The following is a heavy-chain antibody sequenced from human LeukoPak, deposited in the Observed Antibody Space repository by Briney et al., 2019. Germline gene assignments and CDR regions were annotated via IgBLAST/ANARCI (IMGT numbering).Heavy chain of an antibody. D-gene: IGHD3-10*01. J-gene: IGHJ4*02. CDR1: GGSISNSNW. V-gene: IGHV4-4*02. CDR3: ARGSLTMVRASYFDY. Sequence: PSETLSLTCTVSGGSISNSNWWSWVRQPPGKGLEWIGEIYHSGSTNYNPSLKSRVTISVDKSTNQFSLKLSSVTAADTAVFYCARGSLTMVRASYFDYWGQGTLVTVSS. CDR2: IYHSGST.